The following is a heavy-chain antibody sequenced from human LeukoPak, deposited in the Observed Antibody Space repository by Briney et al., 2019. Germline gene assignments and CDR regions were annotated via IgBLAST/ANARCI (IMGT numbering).Heavy chain of an antibody. CDR1: GFTFSSYS. CDR2: ISSSSSYI. D-gene: IGHD3-22*01. Sequence: GGSLRLSCAASGFTFSSYSMNWVRQAPGKGLEWVSSISSSSSYIYYADSVKGRFTISRDNAKNSLYLQMNSLRAEDTAVYYCARTYYDSSGYLDAFDIWGQGTMVTVSS. V-gene: IGHV3-21*01. J-gene: IGHJ3*02. CDR3: ARTYYDSSGYLDAFDI.